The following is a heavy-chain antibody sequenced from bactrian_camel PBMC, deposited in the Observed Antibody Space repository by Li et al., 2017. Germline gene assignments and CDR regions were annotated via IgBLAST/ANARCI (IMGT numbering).Heavy chain of an antibody. V-gene: IGHV3-2*01. D-gene: IGHD6*01. CDR2: IYSDGSNT. J-gene: IGHJ4*01. Sequence: HVQLVESGGGPVQTGGSLKLSCSISGRTWSRYYMTWVRQAPGKGLEWVSSIYSDGSNTYYADSVKGRFTISRDNDKNTLYLQLNNLKSEDTGMYYCARALPSGSMWYGVGLSVWGQGTQVTDS. CDR1: GRTWSRYY. CDR3: ARALPSGSMWYGVGLSV.